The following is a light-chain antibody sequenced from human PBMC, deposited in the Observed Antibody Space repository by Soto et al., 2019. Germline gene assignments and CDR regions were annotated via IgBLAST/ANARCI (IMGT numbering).Light chain of an antibody. CDR1: SSDVGGYNY. J-gene: IGLJ1*01. V-gene: IGLV2-14*01. CDR3: SSYASSSTLV. Sequence: QSVLTQPASVSGSPGQSITISCTGTSSDVGGYNYVSWYQQHPGKAPKLMIYEVTDRPSGVSNRFSGSKSGNTASLTISGLQAEDEAEYYCSSYASSSTLVFGTGTKLTV. CDR2: EVT.